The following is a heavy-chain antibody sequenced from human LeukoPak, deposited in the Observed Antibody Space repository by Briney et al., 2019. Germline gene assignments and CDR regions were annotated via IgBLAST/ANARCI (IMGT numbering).Heavy chain of an antibody. CDR2: INHSGST. CDR3: ARVRRRLRGRIVGAPYYYYMDV. J-gene: IGHJ6*03. CDR1: GGSISSSSYY. Sequence: SETLSLTCTVSGGSISSSSYYWGWIRQPPGKGLEWIGEINHSGSTNYNPSLKSRVTISVDTSKNQFSLKLSSVTAADTAVYYCARVRRRLRGRIVGAPYYYYMDVWGKGTTVTVSS. D-gene: IGHD1-26*01. V-gene: IGHV4-39*07.